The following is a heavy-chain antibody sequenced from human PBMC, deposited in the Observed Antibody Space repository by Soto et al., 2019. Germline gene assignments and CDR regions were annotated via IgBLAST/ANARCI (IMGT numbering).Heavy chain of an antibody. J-gene: IGHJ6*03. CDR3: ARGGDGYEIYYYYYYMDV. Sequence: SETLSLTCAVYGGSFSGYYWSWIRQPPGKGLEWIGEINHSGSTNYNPSLKSRVTISVDTSKNQFSLKLSSVTAADTAVYYCARGGDGYEIYYYYYYMDVWGKGTTVT. CDR2: INHSGST. V-gene: IGHV4-34*01. D-gene: IGHD5-12*01. CDR1: GGSFSGYY.